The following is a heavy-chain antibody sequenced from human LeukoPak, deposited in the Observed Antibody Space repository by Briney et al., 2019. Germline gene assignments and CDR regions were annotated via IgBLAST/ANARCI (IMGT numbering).Heavy chain of an antibody. CDR1: GFTFSSYA. D-gene: IGHD6-19*01. V-gene: IGHV3-30*04. CDR3: ARDSVAGSLTFDY. Sequence: GGSLRLSCAASGFTFSSYAMHWVRQAPGKGLEWVAVISYDGSNKYYADSVKGRFTISRDNSKNTLYLQMNSLRAEDTAVYYCARDSVAGSLTFDYWGQGTLVTVSS. CDR2: ISYDGSNK. J-gene: IGHJ4*02.